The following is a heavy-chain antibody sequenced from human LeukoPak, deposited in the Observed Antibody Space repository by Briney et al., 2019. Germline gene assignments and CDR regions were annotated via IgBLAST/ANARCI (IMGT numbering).Heavy chain of an antibody. V-gene: IGHV1-3*01. CDR1: GYTLTSYA. J-gene: IGHJ3*02. Sequence: GASVKVSCKASGYTLTSYAMHWVRQAPGQRLEWMGWINAGNGNTKYSQKFQGRVTITRDTSASTAYMELSSPRSDDTAVYYCARGGDDAFDIWGQGTMVTVSS. CDR2: INAGNGNT. D-gene: IGHD3-3*01. CDR3: ARGGDDAFDI.